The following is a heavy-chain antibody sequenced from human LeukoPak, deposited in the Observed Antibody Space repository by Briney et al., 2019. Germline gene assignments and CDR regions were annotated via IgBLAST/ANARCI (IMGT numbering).Heavy chain of an antibody. V-gene: IGHV4-38-2*01. D-gene: IGHD4-17*01. Sequence: SETLSLTCAVSSYSISSGSYWGWIRQSPGKGLEGVVSIFHSGNSYYNPSLKSRLTMSVDTSKNQFSLKLTSVAAADTALYYCARVTYVDDMLYQYFDYWGQGILVTVSS. CDR3: ARVTYVDDMLYQYFDY. CDR2: IFHSGNS. J-gene: IGHJ4*02. CDR1: SYSISSGSY.